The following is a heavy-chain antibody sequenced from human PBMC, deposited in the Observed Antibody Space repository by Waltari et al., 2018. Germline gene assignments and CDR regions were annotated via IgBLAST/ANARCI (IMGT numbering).Heavy chain of an antibody. Sequence: QVQLVESGGGVVQPGRSLRLSCAASGFTFSSYGMHWVRQAPGKGLGWVAVIWYDGSNKYYADSVKGRFTISRDNSKNTLYLQMNSLRAEDTAVYYCARDRNWNVFDYWGQGTLVTVSS. J-gene: IGHJ4*02. D-gene: IGHD1-1*01. CDR2: IWYDGSNK. CDR3: ARDRNWNVFDY. V-gene: IGHV3-33*01. CDR1: GFTFSSYG.